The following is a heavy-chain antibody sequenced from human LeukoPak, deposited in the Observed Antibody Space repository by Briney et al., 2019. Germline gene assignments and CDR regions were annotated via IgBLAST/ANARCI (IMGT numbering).Heavy chain of an antibody. CDR1: GDSVSRSDSY. Sequence: SETLSLTCSVSGDSVSRSDSYWDWIRQPPGKGLEWIGTIYYSGRTYYSPSLKSRVTMSVDPSHNQFSLNLRSVTAADTAVYYCARRRYYDGSGYLGWGQGTLLSVSS. D-gene: IGHD3-22*01. J-gene: IGHJ1*01. CDR2: IYYSGRT. V-gene: IGHV4-39*01. CDR3: ARRRYYDGSGYLG.